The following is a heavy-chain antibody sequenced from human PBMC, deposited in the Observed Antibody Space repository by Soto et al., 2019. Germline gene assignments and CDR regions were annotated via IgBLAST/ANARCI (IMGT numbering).Heavy chain of an antibody. CDR1: GGTFSSYA. CDR3: ARVLRFGFGGGFDY. D-gene: IGHD3-10*01. V-gene: IGHV1-69*13. Sequence: ASVKVSCKASGGTFSSYAISWVRQAPGQGLEWMGGIIPIFGTANYAQKFQGRVTITADESTSTAYMELSSLRSEDTAVYYCARVLRFGFGGGFDYWGQGTLVTVSS. J-gene: IGHJ4*02. CDR2: IIPIFGTA.